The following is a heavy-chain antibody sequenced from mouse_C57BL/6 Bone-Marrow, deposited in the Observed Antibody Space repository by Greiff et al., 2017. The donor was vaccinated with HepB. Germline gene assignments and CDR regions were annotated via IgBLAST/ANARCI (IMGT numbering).Heavy chain of an antibody. J-gene: IGHJ3*01. CDR1: GYSITSGYY. V-gene: IGHV3-6*01. CDR2: ISYDGSN. Sequence: EVQLKESGPGLVKPSQSLSLTCSVTGYSITSGYYWNWIRQFPGNKLEWMGYISYDGSNNYNPSLKNRISITRDTSKNQFFLKLNSVTTEDTATYYCASRKEFAYWGQGTLVTVSA. CDR3: ASRKEFAY.